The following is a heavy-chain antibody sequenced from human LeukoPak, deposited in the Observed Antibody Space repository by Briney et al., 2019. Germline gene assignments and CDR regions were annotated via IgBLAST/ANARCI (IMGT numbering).Heavy chain of an antibody. J-gene: IGHJ2*01. CDR2: IYHSGST. Sequence: SQTLSLTCAVSGGSISSGGYSWSWIRQPPGKGLEWIGYIYHSGSTYYNPSLKSRVTISVDRSKNQFSLKLSSVPAADTAVYYCARVVYYYGSGSYHGHWYFDLWGRGTLVTVSS. D-gene: IGHD3-10*01. V-gene: IGHV4-30-2*01. CDR1: GGSISSGGYS. CDR3: ARVVYYYGSGSYHGHWYFDL.